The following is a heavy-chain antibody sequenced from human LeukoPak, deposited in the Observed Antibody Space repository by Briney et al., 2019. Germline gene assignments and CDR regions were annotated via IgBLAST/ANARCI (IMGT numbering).Heavy chain of an antibody. CDR1: GFTFSSYS. Sequence: GGSLRRSCAASGFTFSSYSMNWVRQAPGKGLEWVSYISSNSITIYYADSVKGRFTISRDSAKNSLYLQMNSLRDEDTAVYYCARGYSALDYWGQGTLVTVSS. CDR2: ISSNSITI. D-gene: IGHD6-13*01. V-gene: IGHV3-48*02. CDR3: ARGYSALDY. J-gene: IGHJ4*02.